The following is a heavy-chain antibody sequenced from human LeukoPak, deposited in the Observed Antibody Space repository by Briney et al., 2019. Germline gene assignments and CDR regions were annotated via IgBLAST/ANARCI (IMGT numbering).Heavy chain of an antibody. V-gene: IGHV4-39*07. CDR1: GDSISSNDFY. D-gene: IGHD6-19*01. CDR3: AREGITVAGAGLDY. Sequence: PSETLSLTCIVSGDSISSNDFYWAWIRQPPGKGLKGIGNIFYTGDTYYNPSLKSRVTISVDTSKNQFSLRLSSVTAADTAVYYCAREGITVAGAGLDYWGQGTLVTVSS. J-gene: IGHJ4*02. CDR2: IFYTGDT.